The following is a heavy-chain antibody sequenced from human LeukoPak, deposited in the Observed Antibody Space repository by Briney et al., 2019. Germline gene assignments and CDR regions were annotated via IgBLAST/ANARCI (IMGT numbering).Heavy chain of an antibody. CDR2: ISWNSGTI. V-gene: IGHV3-9*01. CDR3: ATSRTLDY. CDR1: GFTFDDYA. D-gene: IGHD3/OR15-3a*01. Sequence: GGSLRLSCAASGFTFDDYAMHWVRQAPGKGLEWVSGISWNSGTIGYADSVKGRFTISRDNAMNSLYLQMNSLRAEDTAIYYCATSRTLDYWGQGTLLTVSS. J-gene: IGHJ4*02.